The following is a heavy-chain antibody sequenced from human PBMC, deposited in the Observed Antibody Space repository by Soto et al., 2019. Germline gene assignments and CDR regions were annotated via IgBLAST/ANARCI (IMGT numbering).Heavy chain of an antibody. V-gene: IGHV1-69*12. CDR1: GGTFSNHA. CDR2: IIPIFTTT. D-gene: IGHD6-13*01. J-gene: IGHJ3*02. Sequence: QVHLVQSGAEVKKPGSSVKVSCKAPGGTFSNHAINWVRQAPGQGLEWMGRIIPIFTTTNYAQKSQGRVTMTADESTITGYLELSSLKHDDTAVYYCAREVAADGTFRDDVFDIWGQGTLVTVSS. CDR3: AREVAADGTFRDDVFDI.